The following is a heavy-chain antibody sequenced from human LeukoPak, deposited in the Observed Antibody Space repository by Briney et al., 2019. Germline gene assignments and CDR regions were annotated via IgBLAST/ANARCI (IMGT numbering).Heavy chain of an antibody. D-gene: IGHD3-9*01. V-gene: IGHV1-2*02. CDR3: ARVNILTGYPYYYYGMDV. Sequence: ASAKVSCKASGYTFTGYYMHWVRQAPGQGLEWMGWINPNSGGTNYAQKFQGRVTMTRDTSISTAYMELSRLRSDDTAVYYCARVNILTGYPYYYYGMDVWGQGTTVTVSS. CDR2: INPNSGGT. CDR1: GYTFTGYY. J-gene: IGHJ6*02.